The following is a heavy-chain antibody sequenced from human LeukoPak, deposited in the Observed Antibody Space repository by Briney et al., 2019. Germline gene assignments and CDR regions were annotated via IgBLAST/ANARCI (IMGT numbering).Heavy chain of an antibody. J-gene: IGHJ3*02. CDR3: ARGVAAARYDAFDI. Sequence: PGGSLRLSCAASGCTLSSYSMNWVRQAPGKGLEWVSPFSSSSSHIYYADSVKGRFTISRDNAKNSLYLQMSSLRAEDTAVYYCARGVAAARYDAFDIWGQGTMVTVSS. CDR2: FSSSSSHI. CDR1: GCTLSSYS. D-gene: IGHD6-13*01. V-gene: IGHV3-21*01.